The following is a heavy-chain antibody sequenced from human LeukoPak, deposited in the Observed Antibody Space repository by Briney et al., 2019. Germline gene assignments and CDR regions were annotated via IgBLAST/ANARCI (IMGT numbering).Heavy chain of an antibody. CDR2: IYTSGST. CDR1: GGSISSYY. CDR3: AREAAARPLSYYYYMDV. Sequence: PSETLSLTCTVSGGSISSYYWSWIRQPAGKGLEWIGRIYTSGSTNYNPSLKSRVTMSVDTSKNQFSLKLSSVTAADTAVHYCAREAAARPLSYYYYMDVWGKGTTVTVSS. J-gene: IGHJ6*03. D-gene: IGHD6-6*01. V-gene: IGHV4-4*07.